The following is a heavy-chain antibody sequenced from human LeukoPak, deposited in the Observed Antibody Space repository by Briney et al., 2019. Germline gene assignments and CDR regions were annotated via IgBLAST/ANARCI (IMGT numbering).Heavy chain of an antibody. D-gene: IGHD6-6*01. V-gene: IGHV4-34*01. Sequence: KPSETLSLTCAVYGGSFSGYYCSWIRQPPGKGLEWIGEINHSGSTNYNPSLKSRVTISVDTSKNQFSLKLSSVTAADTAVYYCARVAARPRNWFDPWGQGTLVTVSS. CDR2: INHSGST. CDR1: GGSFSGYY. J-gene: IGHJ5*02. CDR3: ARVAARPRNWFDP.